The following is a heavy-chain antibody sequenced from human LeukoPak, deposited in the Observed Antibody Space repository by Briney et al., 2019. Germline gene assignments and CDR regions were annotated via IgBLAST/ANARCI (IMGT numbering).Heavy chain of an antibody. J-gene: IGHJ4*02. V-gene: IGHV4-61*01. CDR3: ATSIAAAGTPDLDY. D-gene: IGHD6-13*01. Sequence: SSETLSLTCTVSGGSVSSPSYYWSWIRQPPGKALEWIGYIYYSGSTNYNPSLKSRVTISVDTSKNQFSLKLSSVTAADTAVYYCATSIAAAGTPDLDYWGQGTLVTVSS. CDR1: GGSVSSPSYY. CDR2: IYYSGST.